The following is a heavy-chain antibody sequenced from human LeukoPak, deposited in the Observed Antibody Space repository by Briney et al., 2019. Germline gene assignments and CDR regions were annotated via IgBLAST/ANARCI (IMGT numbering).Heavy chain of an antibody. Sequence: SETLSLTCAVYGGSFSGYYWSWIRQPPEKGLEWIGEINHSGSTNYNPSLKSRVTISVDTSKNQFSLKLSSVTAADTAVYYCARGLMGQQLGVRYYYYYYMDVWGKGTTVTVSS. V-gene: IGHV4-34*01. J-gene: IGHJ6*03. CDR1: GGSFSGYY. CDR2: INHSGST. CDR3: ARGLMGQQLGVRYYYYYYMDV. D-gene: IGHD6-13*01.